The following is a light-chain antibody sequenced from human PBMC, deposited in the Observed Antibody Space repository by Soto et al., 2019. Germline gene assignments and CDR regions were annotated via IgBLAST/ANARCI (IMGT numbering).Light chain of an antibody. CDR1: QTVSFRY. Sequence: EIVLTQSPGTLSLSPGDRATLSCRASQTVSFRYLAWYQQKPGQAPRLRIYGASSRANGIPDRFSGSESGTDFTLTISRLDPEDFAVYYCQQYDSSPLTFGGGTKVEIK. J-gene: IGKJ4*01. CDR2: GAS. CDR3: QQYDSSPLT. V-gene: IGKV3-20*01.